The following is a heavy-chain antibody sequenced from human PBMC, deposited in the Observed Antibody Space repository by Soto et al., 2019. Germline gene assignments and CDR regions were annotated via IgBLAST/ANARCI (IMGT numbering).Heavy chain of an antibody. CDR1: GGSMSNYY. CDR3: ARDSGVAAAIDY. J-gene: IGHJ4*02. V-gene: IGHV4-59*01. CDR2: IYYSGYT. Sequence: SETLSLTCTVSGGSMSNYYWSWIRQPSGRGLEWIGYIYYSGYTSFNPSLKSRLTMSVDTSRNHFSLKLNSVTAADTAVYYCARDSGVAAAIDYWGQGTLVTVSS. D-gene: IGHD6-13*01.